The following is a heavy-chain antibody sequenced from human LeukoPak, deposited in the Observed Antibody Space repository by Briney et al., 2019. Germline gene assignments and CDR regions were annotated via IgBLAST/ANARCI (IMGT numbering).Heavy chain of an antibody. CDR3: ARGYYGSGQY. Sequence: SETLSLTCSVSGDSINSYFWNWIRQPPGKGLEWIGYIYYGGSTNYNPSLKSRVTISVDTSKNQFSLKLSSMTAADTAVYYCARGYYGSGQYWGQGTLVTVSS. CDR2: IYYGGST. J-gene: IGHJ1*01. V-gene: IGHV4-59*01. D-gene: IGHD3-10*01. CDR1: GDSINSYF.